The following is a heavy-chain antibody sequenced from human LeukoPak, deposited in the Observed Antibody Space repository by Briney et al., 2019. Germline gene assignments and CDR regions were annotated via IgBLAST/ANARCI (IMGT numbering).Heavy chain of an antibody. CDR2: ISWNSGSI. D-gene: IGHD3-22*01. CDR1: GFTFDDYA. J-gene: IGHJ4*02. V-gene: IGHV3-9*01. Sequence: GGSLRLSCAASGFTFDDYAMHWVRQAPGKGLEWVSGISWNSGSIDYADSVKGRFTISRDSAKNSLYLQMNSLRAEDTALYYCAKDIYNYFDSSGYGYWGQGTLVTVSS. CDR3: AKDIYNYFDSSGYGY.